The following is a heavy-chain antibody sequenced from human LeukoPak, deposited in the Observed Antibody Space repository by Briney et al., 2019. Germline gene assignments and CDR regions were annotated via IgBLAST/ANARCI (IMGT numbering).Heavy chain of an antibody. D-gene: IGHD3-22*01. J-gene: IGHJ3*02. V-gene: IGHV3-30*04. CDR1: GFTFSSYA. CDR2: ISYDGSNK. CDR3: ARERTYYYDSSGYASAFDI. Sequence: GGSLRLSCAASGFTFSSYAMHWVRQAPGKGLEWVAVISYDGSNKYYADSVKGRFTISRDNSKNTLYLQMNSLRAEDTAVYYCARERTYYYDSSGYASAFDIWGQGTMVTVSS.